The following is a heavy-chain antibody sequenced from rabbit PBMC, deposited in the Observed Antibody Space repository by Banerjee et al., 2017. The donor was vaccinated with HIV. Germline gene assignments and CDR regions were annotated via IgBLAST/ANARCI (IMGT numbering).Heavy chain of an antibody. D-gene: IGHD1-1*01. Sequence: VRQAPGKVLEWIGYINTGSGTTDYANWVNGRFTISRSTSLNTVDLKMTSLTAADTATYFCARGDTGSRHSPFNLWGPGTLVTVS. V-gene: IGHV1S43*01. CDR2: INTGSGTT. J-gene: IGHJ4*01. CDR3: ARGDTGSRHSPFNL.